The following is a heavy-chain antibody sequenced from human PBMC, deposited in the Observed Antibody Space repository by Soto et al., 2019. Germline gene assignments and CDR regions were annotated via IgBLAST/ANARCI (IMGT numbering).Heavy chain of an antibody. Sequence: EVQLLESGGGLVQPGGSLRLSCAASGFTFSSYAMTWVRQAPGKGLEWVSTIYSGGDTTLYADSVKGRFTIARDNSKNTLYLQMNSLRAEDTAVYYCAKGTGGPHGMDVWGQGTTVTVSS. CDR3: AKGTGGPHGMDV. CDR2: IYSGGDTT. J-gene: IGHJ6*02. V-gene: IGHV3-23*01. D-gene: IGHD7-27*01. CDR1: GFTFSSYA.